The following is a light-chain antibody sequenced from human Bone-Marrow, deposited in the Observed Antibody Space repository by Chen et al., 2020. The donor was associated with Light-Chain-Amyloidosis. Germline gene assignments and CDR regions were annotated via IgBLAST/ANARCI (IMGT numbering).Light chain of an antibody. J-gene: IGLJ1*01. CDR1: SRDVGGDNH. CDR3: SSYTITSALV. Sequence: QSALPQPASVSGSPGQSITISCTGTSRDVGGDNHVSWYQQHPDNARKLMIYEVTNRPSWGPHRVSGSKSDNTASLSISGLQTEDDADYFGSSYTITSALVVGSGTRVTVL. V-gene: IGLV2-14*01. CDR2: EVT.